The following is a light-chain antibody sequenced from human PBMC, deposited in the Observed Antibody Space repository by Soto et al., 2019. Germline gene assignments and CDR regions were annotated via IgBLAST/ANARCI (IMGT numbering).Light chain of an antibody. Sequence: DIQMTQSPSSLSASVGDRITITCRASQSITNSLNWYQRKPGEAPNLLIYAASTLQSGVPSRFSGSRSGTYFTLTISSLQPEGFATYYCQQTYSYPWTFGQGTMVEVK. V-gene: IGKV1-39*01. CDR1: QSITNS. CDR2: AAS. J-gene: IGKJ1*01. CDR3: QQTYSYPWT.